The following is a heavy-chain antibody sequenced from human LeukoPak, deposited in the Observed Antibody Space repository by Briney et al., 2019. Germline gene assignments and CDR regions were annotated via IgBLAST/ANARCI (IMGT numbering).Heavy chain of an antibody. CDR3: ARAKTDYYDSSGYYFDY. Sequence: SQTLSLTCAVSGGSISSGDYSWSWVRQPSGKGLEWIGNIYHSGSTYYNPSLKSRVTISVDRSKNQFSLKLSSVTAADTAVYYCARAKTDYYDSSGYYFDYWGQGTLVTVSS. D-gene: IGHD3-22*01. V-gene: IGHV4-30-2*01. CDR1: GGSISSGDYS. J-gene: IGHJ4*02. CDR2: IYHSGST.